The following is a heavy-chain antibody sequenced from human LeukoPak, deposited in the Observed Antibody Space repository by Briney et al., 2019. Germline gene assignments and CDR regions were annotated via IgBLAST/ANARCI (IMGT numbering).Heavy chain of an antibody. V-gene: IGHV4-59*01. Sequence: SETLSLTCTVSGGSISSYYWSWIRQPPGKGLEWIGYIYSSGSANYNPSLKSRVTISLDTSKNQISLRPTSVTAADTAVYYCARDSGYALDYWGQGTLVSVSS. CDR2: IYSSGSA. J-gene: IGHJ4*02. CDR1: GGSISSYY. CDR3: ARDSGYALDY. D-gene: IGHD5-12*01.